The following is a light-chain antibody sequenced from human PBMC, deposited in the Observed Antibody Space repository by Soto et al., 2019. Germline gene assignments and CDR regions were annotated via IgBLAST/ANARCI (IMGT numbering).Light chain of an antibody. J-gene: IGLJ3*02. CDR3: GTWDSSLSAPNWV. V-gene: IGLV2-14*01. Sequence: QSALTQPASVSGSPGQSITISCTGTSSDVGAYNYVSWYQQYPGKAPKLMIYGVTNRPSGVSNRFSGSKTGNTASLGITGLQTGDEADYYCGTWDSSLSAPNWVFGGGTKVTVL. CDR2: GVT. CDR1: SSDVGAYNY.